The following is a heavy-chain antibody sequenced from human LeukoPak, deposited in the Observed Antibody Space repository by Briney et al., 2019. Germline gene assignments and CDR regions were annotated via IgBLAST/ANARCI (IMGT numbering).Heavy chain of an antibody. CDR1: GFTFSRFY. J-gene: IGHJ4*02. V-gene: IGHV3-7*01. D-gene: IGHD3-16*01. CDR2: IKHDGSEQ. CDR3: ARDRVGWGWSLEY. Sequence: GGSLRLSCAASGFTFSRFYMTWVRQAPRKGLAWVATIKHDGSEQYYVDSGEGRFTISRDNAKSSLFLQLNSLRADDTAIYSCARDRVGWGWSLEYWGQGTLVTVSS.